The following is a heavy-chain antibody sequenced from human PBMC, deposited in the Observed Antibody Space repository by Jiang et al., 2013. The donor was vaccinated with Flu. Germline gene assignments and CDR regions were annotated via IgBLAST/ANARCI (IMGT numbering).Heavy chain of an antibody. CDR1: GGSVSATSYY. CDR2: IYYSGNT. CDR3: ARQNYDILTGRPDAFDI. J-gene: IGHJ3*02. Sequence: LLKPSETLSLTCTVSGGSVSATSYYWGWIRQPPGKGLEWVGNIYYSGNTYYNPSLKSRVTISADTSKNQFSLKLSSVTAADTAVFYCARQNYDILTGRPDAFDIWGQGTMVTVSS. D-gene: IGHD3-9*01. V-gene: IGHV4-39*01.